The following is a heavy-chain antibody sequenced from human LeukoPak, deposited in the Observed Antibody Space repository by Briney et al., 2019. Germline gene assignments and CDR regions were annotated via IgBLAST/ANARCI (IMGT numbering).Heavy chain of an antibody. Sequence: GGSLRLSCAASGFTFSSYGMHWVRQAPGKGLEWVAVISYDGSNKYYADSVKGRFTISRDNSKNTPYLQMNSLRAEDTAVYYCAKEGYYDSSGWGNSMDVWGQGTTVTVSS. CDR1: GFTFSSYG. CDR2: ISYDGSNK. V-gene: IGHV3-30*18. CDR3: AKEGYYDSSGWGNSMDV. J-gene: IGHJ6*02. D-gene: IGHD3-22*01.